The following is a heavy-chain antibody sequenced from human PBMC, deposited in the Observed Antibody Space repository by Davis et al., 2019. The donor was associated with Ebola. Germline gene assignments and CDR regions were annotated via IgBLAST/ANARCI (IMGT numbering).Heavy chain of an antibody. D-gene: IGHD3-10*01. CDR2: MDPDSGNT. Sequence: AASVKVSCKASGYTFTSYGISWVRQATGRGLEWMGWMDPDSGNTDYAQQYQGRVTMTKDTSVSTAYMELSSLTSEDTAVHYCSRGRGSGNYPWGQGTLVTVSS. CDR1: GYTFTSYG. V-gene: IGHV1-8*02. CDR3: SRGRGSGNYP. J-gene: IGHJ5*02.